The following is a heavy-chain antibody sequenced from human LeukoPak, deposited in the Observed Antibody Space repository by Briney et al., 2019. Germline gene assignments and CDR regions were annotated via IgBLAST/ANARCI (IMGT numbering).Heavy chain of an antibody. J-gene: IGHJ5*02. V-gene: IGHV4-30-2*01. CDR1: GGSISSGGYS. Sequence: SETLSLTCAVSGGSISSGGYSWSWIRQPPWKGLEWIGYIYHSGSTYYNPSLKSRVTISVDRSKNQFSLKLSSVTAADTAVYYCARGDSSGYYQNWFDPWGQGTLVTVSS. CDR3: ARGDSSGYYQNWFDP. D-gene: IGHD3-22*01. CDR2: IYHSGST.